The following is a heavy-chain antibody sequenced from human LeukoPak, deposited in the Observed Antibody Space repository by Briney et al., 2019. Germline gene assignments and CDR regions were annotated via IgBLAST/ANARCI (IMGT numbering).Heavy chain of an antibody. D-gene: IGHD1-26*01. V-gene: IGHV3-9*03. CDR2: ISWNSCSI. J-gene: IGHJ3*02. CDR3: AKDTDTIVGANTAFDI. Sequence: GGSLRLSCAASRFTFDDYAMHWVRQAPGKGLEWVSGISWNSCSIVYADSVKGRFTISRDNVKNSLYLQMNSLRAEDMALYYCAKDTDTIVGANTAFDIWGQGTMVTVSS. CDR1: RFTFDDYA.